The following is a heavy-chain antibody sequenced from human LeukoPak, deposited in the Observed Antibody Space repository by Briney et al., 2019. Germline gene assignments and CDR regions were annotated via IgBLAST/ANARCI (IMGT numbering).Heavy chain of an antibody. CDR2: INPNSGGT. CDR1: GYTFTGYY. V-gene: IGHV1-2*06. CDR3: ARAKDIVVVVALDN. Sequence: GASVKVSCKASGYTFTGYYMHWVRQASGQGLEWMGRINPNSGGTNYAQKFQGRVTMTRDTSISTAYMELSRLRSDDTAVYYCARAKDIVVVVALDNWGQGTLVTVSS. D-gene: IGHD2-15*01. J-gene: IGHJ4*02.